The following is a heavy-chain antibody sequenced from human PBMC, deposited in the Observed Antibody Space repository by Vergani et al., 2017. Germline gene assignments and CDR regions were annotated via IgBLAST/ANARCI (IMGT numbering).Heavy chain of an antibody. CDR3: ASQAYCSSTSCYNGDFDY. CDR1: GGSISSSSYY. J-gene: IGHJ4*02. CDR2: IYYSGST. V-gene: IGHV4-39*07. D-gene: IGHD2-2*01. Sequence: QLQLQESGPGLVKPSETLSLTCTVSGGSISSSSYYWGWIRQPPGKGLEWIGSIYYSGSTYYNPSLKGRVTISVDTSKNQFSLKLSSVTAADTAVYYCASQAYCSSTSCYNGDFDYWGQGTLVTVSS.